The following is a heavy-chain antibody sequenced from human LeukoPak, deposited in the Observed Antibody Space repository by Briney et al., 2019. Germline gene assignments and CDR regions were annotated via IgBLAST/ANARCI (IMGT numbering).Heavy chain of an antibody. Sequence: SGGSLRLSCAASGFTFSNYGMHWVRQAPGKGLEWVAFIRFDGSNKYYADSVKGRFTISRDNSKNTLYLQMNSLRAEDTAVYYCAREATESLNNYYDSSGYYYDWGQGTLVTVSS. CDR2: IRFDGSNK. CDR1: GFTFSNYG. V-gene: IGHV3-30*02. J-gene: IGHJ4*02. CDR3: AREATESLNNYYDSSGYYYD. D-gene: IGHD3-22*01.